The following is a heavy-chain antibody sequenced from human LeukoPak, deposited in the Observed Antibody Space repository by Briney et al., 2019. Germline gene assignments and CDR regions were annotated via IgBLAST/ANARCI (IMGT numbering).Heavy chain of an antibody. V-gene: IGHV3-23*01. CDR1: GFTFSNYA. J-gene: IGHJ4*02. CDR3: ARDLAGFGENVVDY. Sequence: PGGSLRLSCAASGFTFSNYAMTWVRQAPGKGLEWVSGISGSGSSTYYADSVKGRFTISRDNSKNTLYLQMNSLRAEDTAVYYCARDLAGFGENVVDYWGQGTLVTVSS. CDR2: ISGSGSST. D-gene: IGHD3-10*01.